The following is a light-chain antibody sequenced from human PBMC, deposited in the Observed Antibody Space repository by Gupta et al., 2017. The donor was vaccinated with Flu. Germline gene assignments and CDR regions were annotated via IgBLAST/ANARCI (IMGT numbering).Light chain of an antibody. CDR1: QSVSSY. J-gene: IGKJ4*01. Sequence: EIVLTQSPATLSLSPGERATLSCRASQSVSSYLAWYQQKPGQAPRLLIYDASNRDTGIPARFSGSGYGKYLTLTSSSREQEDFAGYYCQQRSNWPALTFGGGTKVEIK. V-gene: IGKV3-11*01. CDR3: QQRSNWPALT. CDR2: DAS.